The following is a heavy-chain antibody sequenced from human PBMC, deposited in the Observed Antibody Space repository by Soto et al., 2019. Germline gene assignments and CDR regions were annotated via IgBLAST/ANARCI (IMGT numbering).Heavy chain of an antibody. CDR1: GGSISSSNW. D-gene: IGHD2-15*01. V-gene: IGHV4-4*02. Sequence: SETLSLTCAVSGGSISSSNWWSWVRQPPGKGLEWIGEIYHSGSTNYNPSLKSRVTISVDKSKNQFSLKLSSVTAADTAVYYCARAPRGYCSGGSCYSSNNWFDPWGQGTLVTVSS. J-gene: IGHJ5*02. CDR2: IYHSGST. CDR3: ARAPRGYCSGGSCYSSNNWFDP.